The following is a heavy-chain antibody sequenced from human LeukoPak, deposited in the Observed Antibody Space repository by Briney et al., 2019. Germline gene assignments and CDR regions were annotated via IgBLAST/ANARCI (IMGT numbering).Heavy chain of an antibody. Sequence: PGGSLRLSCAASGFTFDDYGMSWVRQAPGKGLEWVAVISYDGSNKYYADSVKGRFTISRDNSKDTLFLQMNSLRGEDTAVYYCAKDMTPLRPSSWYYFDYRGQGSLVTVSS. J-gene: IGHJ4*02. D-gene: IGHD6-13*01. CDR2: ISYDGSNK. CDR3: AKDMTPLRPSSWYYFDY. V-gene: IGHV3-30*18. CDR1: GFTFDDYG.